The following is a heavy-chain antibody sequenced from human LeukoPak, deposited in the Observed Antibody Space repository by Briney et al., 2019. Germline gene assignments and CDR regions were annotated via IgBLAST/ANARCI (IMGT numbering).Heavy chain of an antibody. J-gene: IGHJ4*02. D-gene: IGHD3-9*01. V-gene: IGHV3-7*01. CDR3: ARESRGSNILTGYYTQLDY. CDR1: GFTFSSYW. Sequence: GGSLRLSCAASGFTFSSYWMSWVRQAPGKGLEWVANIKQDGSEKFYVDSMKGRFSISRDNAENSVSLQMSSLRGEDTAVYYCARESRGSNILTGYYTQLDYWGQGTRVTVSS. CDR2: IKQDGSEK.